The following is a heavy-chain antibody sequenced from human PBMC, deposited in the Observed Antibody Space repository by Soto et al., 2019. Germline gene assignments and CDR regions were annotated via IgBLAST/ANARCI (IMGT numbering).Heavy chain of an antibody. CDR1: GYSFTSYW. V-gene: IGHV5-51*01. J-gene: IGHJ3*02. D-gene: IGHD3-10*01. CDR2: IYPGDSDA. CDR3: ARCRFGEMGDAFDI. Sequence: GESLKISCKGSGYSFTSYWIGWVRQMPGKGLEWMGIIYPGDSDARYSPSFQGQVTISVDRSISTAYLQWRSLKASGTAMYYCARCRFGEMGDAFDIWGQGTMVTVSS.